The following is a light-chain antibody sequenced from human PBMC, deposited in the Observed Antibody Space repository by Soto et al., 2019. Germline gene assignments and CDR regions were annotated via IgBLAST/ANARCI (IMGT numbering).Light chain of an antibody. J-gene: IGLJ1*01. CDR1: SSDVGGYNY. Sequence: QSALTQPASVSGSPGQSITISCTGTSSDVGGYNYVSWYQQHPGKAPKLMIYEVSNRPSGVSNCFSGSKSGNTASLTISGLQAEDEADYYCSSYTSSSTLLYVFGTGTKVT. V-gene: IGLV2-14*01. CDR2: EVS. CDR3: SSYTSSSTLLYV.